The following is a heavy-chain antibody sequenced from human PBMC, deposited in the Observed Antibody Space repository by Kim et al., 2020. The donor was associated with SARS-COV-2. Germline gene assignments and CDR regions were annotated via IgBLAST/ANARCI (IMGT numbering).Heavy chain of an antibody. CDR1: GYTFTGYY. D-gene: IGHD6-13*01. Sequence: ASVKVSCKASGYTFTGYYMHWVRQAPGQGLEWMGRINPNSGGTNYAQKFQGRVTMTRDTSISTAYMELSRLRSDDTAVYYCASWQVAAAGNYFDYWGQGTLVTVSS. V-gene: IGHV1-2*06. CDR3: ASWQVAAAGNYFDY. J-gene: IGHJ4*02. CDR2: INPNSGGT.